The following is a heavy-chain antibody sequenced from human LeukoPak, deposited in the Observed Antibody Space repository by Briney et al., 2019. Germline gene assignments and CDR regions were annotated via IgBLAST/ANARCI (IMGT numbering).Heavy chain of an antibody. CDR3: ARDPGYSYGIDY. J-gene: IGHJ4*02. V-gene: IGHV3-30-3*01. D-gene: IGHD5-18*01. CDR2: ISYDGSNK. CDR1: GFTFSSYA. Sequence: GGSLRLSCAASGFTFSSYAMHWVRQAPGKGLEWVAVISYDGSNKYYADSVKGRSTISRDNSKNTLYLQMNSLRAEDTAVYYCARDPGYSYGIDYWGQGTLVTVSS.